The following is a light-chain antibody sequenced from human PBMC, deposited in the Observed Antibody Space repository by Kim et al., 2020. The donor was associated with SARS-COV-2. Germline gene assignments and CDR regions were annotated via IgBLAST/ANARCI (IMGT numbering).Light chain of an antibody. Sequence: PGQSITVACTGTSRDIGSSNLVSWYQQHPGNAAKQMIYEVAKRPSGVSNRFSGSKSGNTASLTISGLQAEDEADYYCCSYAGRSTLFGGGTQLTVL. CDR3: CSYAGRSTL. CDR2: EVA. J-gene: IGLJ2*01. V-gene: IGLV2-23*02. CDR1: SRDIGSSNL.